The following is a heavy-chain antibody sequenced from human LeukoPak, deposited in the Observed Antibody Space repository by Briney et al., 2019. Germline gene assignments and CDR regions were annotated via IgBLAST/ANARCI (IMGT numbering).Heavy chain of an antibody. CDR3: AKYKGDGEYVDY. J-gene: IGHJ4*02. V-gene: IGHV3-43*02. Sequence: GGSLRLSCAASGFSFDDYAMLWVRQGPGKGLEWVSLISGDGGSTYYGDSVKGRFTISRDNSKNSLYLEMNSLRIEDTGLYYCAKYKGDGEYVDYWGQGTLVTVSS. CDR2: ISGDGGST. CDR1: GFSFDDYA. D-gene: IGHD5-24*01.